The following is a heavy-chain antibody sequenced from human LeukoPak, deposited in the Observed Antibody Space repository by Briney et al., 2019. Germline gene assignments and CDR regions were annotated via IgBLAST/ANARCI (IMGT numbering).Heavy chain of an antibody. V-gene: IGHV1-69*06. Sequence: ASVKVSCKASGGTFSSYAISWVRQAPGQGLEWMGGIIPIFGTANYAQKFQGRVTMTEDTSTDTAYMELSSLRSEDTAVYYCATARVGANAFDIWGQGTMVTVSS. J-gene: IGHJ3*02. CDR2: IIPIFGTA. D-gene: IGHD1-26*01. CDR3: ATARVGANAFDI. CDR1: GGTFSSYA.